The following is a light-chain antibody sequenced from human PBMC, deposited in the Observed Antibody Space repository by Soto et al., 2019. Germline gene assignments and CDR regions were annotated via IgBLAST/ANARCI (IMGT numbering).Light chain of an antibody. J-gene: IGKJ5*01. CDR2: WAS. V-gene: IGKV4-1*01. Sequence: DFVMTQSPDSLAVSLGERATINCKASQSVLSNSNNKNYLAWFQQKSGQPPKLLIYWASTRQSGVPDRFSGSGSATDVTLTISSLQAEDVAVYYCQQYHSDPITFGQGTRLEIK. CDR3: QQYHSDPIT. CDR1: QSVLSNSNNKNY.